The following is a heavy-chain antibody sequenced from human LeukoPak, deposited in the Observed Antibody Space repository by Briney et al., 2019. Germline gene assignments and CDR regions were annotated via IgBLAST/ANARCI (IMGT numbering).Heavy chain of an antibody. CDR2: ISYDGSNK. CDR3: ARVLATMIVVAMGAFDI. V-gene: IGHV3-30-3*01. J-gene: IGHJ3*02. Sequence: GSLRLSCAASGFTFSSYAMHWVRQAPGKGLEWVAVISYDGSNKYYADSVKGRFTISRDNSKNTLYLQMNSLRAEDTAVYYCARVLATMIVVAMGAFDIWGQGTMVTVSS. CDR1: GFTFSSYA. D-gene: IGHD3-22*01.